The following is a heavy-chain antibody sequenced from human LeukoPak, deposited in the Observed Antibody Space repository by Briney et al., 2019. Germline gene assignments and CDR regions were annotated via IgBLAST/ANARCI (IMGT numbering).Heavy chain of an antibody. CDR1: GYSISSDYY. D-gene: IGHD3-16*01. CDR3: AREYDYVWIF. V-gene: IGHV4-38-2*01. Sequence: PSETLSLTCAVSGYSISSDYYWGWIRQPSGKGLEWIGSIYQSVSTYYNPSLKSRVTISVDTSKNQFSLKLSSVTAADTAMYYCAREYDYVWIFWGQGTLVTVSS. J-gene: IGHJ4*02. CDR2: IYQSVST.